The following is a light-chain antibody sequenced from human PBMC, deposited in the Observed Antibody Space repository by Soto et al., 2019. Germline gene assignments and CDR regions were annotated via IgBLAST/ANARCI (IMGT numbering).Light chain of an antibody. J-gene: IGKJ4*01. Sequence: DLVMTQSPLSLPVTPGEPASISCRSSQSLLGSNGYNYLDWYLQKPGQSPQLLIYLGSIQASGVPDRFSGSGSGTDFTLKISRVEAEDVGLYFCMQTLQTPTFGGGTKVEIK. V-gene: IGKV2-28*01. CDR1: QSLLGSNGYNY. CDR2: LGS. CDR3: MQTLQTPT.